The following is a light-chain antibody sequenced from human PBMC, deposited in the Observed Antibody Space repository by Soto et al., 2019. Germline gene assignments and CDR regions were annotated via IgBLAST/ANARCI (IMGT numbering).Light chain of an antibody. CDR2: KAS. CDR1: QTINNW. CDR3: QQYNNYLRT. J-gene: IGKJ1*01. V-gene: IGKV1-5*03. Sequence: DIQMTQSPSTLSASVGDRVTITCRASQTINNWLAWYQQKPGKAPKLLIYKASSLESGVPSRFSGSGSGTEFTPTISSLQPDDFATYYCQQYNNYLRTFGQGTKVEIK.